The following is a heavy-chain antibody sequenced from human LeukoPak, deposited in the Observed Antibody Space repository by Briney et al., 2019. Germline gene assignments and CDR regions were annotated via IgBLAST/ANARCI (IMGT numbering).Heavy chain of an antibody. J-gene: IGHJ4*02. CDR2: ISAYNGNT. CDR1: GYTFTSYG. Sequence: ASVKVSCKASGYTFTSYGISWVRQAPGRGLEWMGWISAYNGNTNYAQKLQGRVTMTTDTSTSTDSMELRSLRPDCMAVYYRARSYGEYVDYWGQGTLVTVSS. CDR3: ARSYGEYVDY. V-gene: IGHV1-18*03. D-gene: IGHD4-17*01.